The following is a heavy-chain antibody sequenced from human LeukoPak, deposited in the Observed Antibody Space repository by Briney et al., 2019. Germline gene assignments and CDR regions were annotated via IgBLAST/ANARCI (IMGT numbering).Heavy chain of an antibody. Sequence: GASVKVSCKASGYTFTSYGISWVRQAPEQGLEWMGWISAYNGNTNYAQKLQGRVTMTTDTSTSTAYMELRSLRSDDTAVYYCAREVRWAAGTSRRKYDYWGQGTLVTVSS. J-gene: IGHJ4*02. CDR1: GYTFTSYG. V-gene: IGHV1-18*01. CDR2: ISAYNGNT. CDR3: AREVRWAAGTSRRKYDY. D-gene: IGHD6-13*01.